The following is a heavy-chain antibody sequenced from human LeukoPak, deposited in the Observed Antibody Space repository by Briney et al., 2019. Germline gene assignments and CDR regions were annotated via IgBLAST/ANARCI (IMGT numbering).Heavy chain of an antibody. J-gene: IGHJ4*02. CDR1: GFTVSSNY. V-gene: IGHV3-53*01. CDR2: IYSGGST. D-gene: IGHD3-16*01. CDR3: ARALVPGSYADY. Sequence: GGSLRLFCAASGFTVSSNYMSWVRQAPGKGLEWVSVIYSGGSTYYADSVKGRFTISRDNSKNTLYLQMNSLRAEDTAVYYCARALVPGSYADYWGQGTLVTVSS.